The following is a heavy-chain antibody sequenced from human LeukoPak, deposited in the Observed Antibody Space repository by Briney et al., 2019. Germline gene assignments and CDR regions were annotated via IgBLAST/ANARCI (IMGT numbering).Heavy chain of an antibody. CDR2: ISYDGSNK. D-gene: IGHD4-11*01. Sequence: GGSLRLSCAASGFTFSSYGMHWARQAPGKGLEWVAVISYDGSNKYYADSVKGRFTISRDNSKNTLYLQMNSLRAEDTAVYYCAKGGYSTYNWFDPWGQGTLVTVSS. J-gene: IGHJ5*02. CDR3: AKGGYSTYNWFDP. CDR1: GFTFSSYG. V-gene: IGHV3-30*18.